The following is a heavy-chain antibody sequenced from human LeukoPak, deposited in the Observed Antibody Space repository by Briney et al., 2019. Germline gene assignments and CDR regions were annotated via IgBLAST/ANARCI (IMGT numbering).Heavy chain of an antibody. J-gene: IGHJ6*02. CDR1: GGSISSYY. Sequence: SETLSLTCTVSGGSISSYYWSWIRQPPGKGLEWIGYIYYSGSTNYNPSLKSRVTISVDTSKNQFSLKLSSVTAADTAVYYCARGEIVVATAIRYYYYGMDVWGQGTTVTVSS. V-gene: IGHV4-59*08. CDR3: ARGEIVVATAIRYYYYGMDV. CDR2: IYYSGST. D-gene: IGHD2-21*02.